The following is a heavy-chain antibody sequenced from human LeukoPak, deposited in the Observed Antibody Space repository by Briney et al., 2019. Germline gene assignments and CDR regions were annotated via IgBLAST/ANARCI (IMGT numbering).Heavy chain of an antibody. V-gene: IGHV1-2*02. CDR3: ASGSSGYYYPPRY. Sequence: ASVKVSCKASGYTFTGYYMHWVRQAPGQGLEWMGWINPNSGGTNYAQKFQGRVTMTRDTSISTAHMELSRLRSDDTAVYYCASGSSGYYYPPRYWGQGTLVTVSS. J-gene: IGHJ4*02. D-gene: IGHD3-22*01. CDR1: GYTFTGYY. CDR2: INPNSGGT.